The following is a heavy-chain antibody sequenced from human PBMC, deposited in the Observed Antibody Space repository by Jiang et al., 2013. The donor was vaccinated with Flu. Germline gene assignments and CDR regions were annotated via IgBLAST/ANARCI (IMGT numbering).Heavy chain of an antibody. Sequence: SVKVSCKASGYTFTSYDINWVRQAPGQGLEWMGWMNPSNGNTGYAQQFQGRVTMTRNTSISTAYMELSSLRSEDTAVYYCARGNWADYWGQGTLVTVSS. V-gene: IGHV1-8*01. CDR2: MNPSNGNT. J-gene: IGHJ4*02. CDR1: GYTFTSYD. CDR3: ARGNWADY. D-gene: IGHD1-1*01.